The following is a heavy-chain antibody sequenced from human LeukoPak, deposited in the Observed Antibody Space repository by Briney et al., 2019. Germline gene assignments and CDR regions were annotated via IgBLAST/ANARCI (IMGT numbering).Heavy chain of an antibody. V-gene: IGHV1-69*06. D-gene: IGHD3-9*01. Sequence: ASVKVSCKASGGTFSSYAISWVRQAPGQGLEWMGGIIPIFGTANYAQKFQGRVTITADKSTSTAYMELSSLRSEDTAVYYCARGPKRLRYFDWPPPADYMDVWGKGTTVTVSS. CDR2: IIPIFGTA. CDR1: GGTFSSYA. CDR3: ARGPKRLRYFDWPPPADYMDV. J-gene: IGHJ6*03.